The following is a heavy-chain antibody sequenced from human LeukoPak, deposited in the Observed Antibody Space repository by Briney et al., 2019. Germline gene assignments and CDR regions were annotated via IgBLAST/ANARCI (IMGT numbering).Heavy chain of an antibody. D-gene: IGHD6-13*01. CDR1: GYTFTSYY. CDR3: ARDRAYIAAAVLGQGPFDP. Sequence: ASVKVSCKASGYTFTSYYMHWVRQAPGQGLEWMGIINPSGGSTSYAQKFQGRVTMTRDMSTSTVYMELSSLRSEDTAVYYCARDRAYIAAAVLGQGPFDPWGQGTLVTVSS. J-gene: IGHJ5*02. CDR2: INPSGGST. V-gene: IGHV1-46*01.